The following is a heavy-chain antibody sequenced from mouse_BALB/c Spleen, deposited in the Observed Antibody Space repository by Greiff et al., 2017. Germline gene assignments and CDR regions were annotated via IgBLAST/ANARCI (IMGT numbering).Heavy chain of an antibody. CDR1: GYTFTDYN. CDR2: INPNNGGT. Sequence: VQLQQSGPELVKPGASVKIPCKASGYTFTDYNMDWVKQSHGKSLEWIGDINPNNGGTIYNQKFKGKATLTVDKSSSTAYMELRSLTSEDTAVYYCARGVRGYYGSSHWYFDVWGAGTTVTVSS. V-gene: IGHV1-18*01. CDR3: ARGVRGYYGSSHWYFDV. J-gene: IGHJ1*01. D-gene: IGHD1-1*01.